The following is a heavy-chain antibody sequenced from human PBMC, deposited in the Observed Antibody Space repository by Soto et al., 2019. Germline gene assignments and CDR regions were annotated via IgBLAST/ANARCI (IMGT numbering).Heavy chain of an antibody. Sequence: SETLSLTCTVSGGSISSGDYYWSWIRQPPGKGLEWIGYIYYSGSTYYNPSLKIRVTISVDTSKNQFSLKLSSVTAADTAVYYCASYYYDSSGYYYWFDPWGQGTLVTVSS. V-gene: IGHV4-30-4*01. D-gene: IGHD3-22*01. CDR3: ASYYYDSSGYYYWFDP. CDR2: IYYSGST. CDR1: GGSISSGDYY. J-gene: IGHJ5*02.